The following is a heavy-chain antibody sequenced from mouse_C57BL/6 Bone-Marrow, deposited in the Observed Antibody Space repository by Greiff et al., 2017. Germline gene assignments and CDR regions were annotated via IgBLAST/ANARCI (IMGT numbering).Heavy chain of an antibody. J-gene: IGHJ1*03. Sequence: QVQLKQSGPGLVQPSQSLSITCTVSGFSLTSYGVHWVRQPPGKGLEWLGVIWSGGSTDYNAAFISRLSISKDNSKSQVFFKMNSLQADDTAIYYWAKKVLYDYELPRGYFVVWGTGTTVTVSS. D-gene: IGHD2-4*01. CDR2: IWSGGST. CDR1: GFSLTSYG. V-gene: IGHV2-4*01. CDR3: AKKVLYDYELPRGYFVV.